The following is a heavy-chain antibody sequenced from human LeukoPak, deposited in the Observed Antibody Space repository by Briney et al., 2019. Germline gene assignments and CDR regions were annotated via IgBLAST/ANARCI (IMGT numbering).Heavy chain of an antibody. D-gene: IGHD3-22*01. CDR2: ISSTGATT. Sequence: GGSLRLSCAASGFTFSDYYMSWIRQAPGKGLEWVSYISSTGATTHYAASVKGRFSISRDNAKTSLYLQMNSLRAEDTAVYYCARLLSSGYSPFDYWGQGILVTVSS. CDR3: ARLLSSGYSPFDY. V-gene: IGHV3-11*04. CDR1: GFTFSDYY. J-gene: IGHJ4*02.